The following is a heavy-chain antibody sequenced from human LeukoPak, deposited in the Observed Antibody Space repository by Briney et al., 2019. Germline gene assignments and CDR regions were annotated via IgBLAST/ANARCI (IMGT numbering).Heavy chain of an antibody. CDR1: GGTLSSYA. V-gene: IGHV1-69*04. CDR3: GRMGRDGSY. J-gene: IGHJ4*02. CDR2: IIPIFDIA. D-gene: IGHD5-24*01. Sequence: ASVKVSCKASGGTLSSYAISWVRQAPGQGLEWMGRIIPIFDIANYAQKFQGRVTITADKSTNTVYMGLSRLRSEDTAMYYCGRMGRDGSYCGGGTVVTVSS.